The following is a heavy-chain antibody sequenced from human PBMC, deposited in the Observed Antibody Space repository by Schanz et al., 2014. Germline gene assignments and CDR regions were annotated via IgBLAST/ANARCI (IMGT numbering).Heavy chain of an antibody. D-gene: IGHD4-17*01. CDR2: INPSGGST. Sequence: QVRLVQSGAEVKKPGASVKVSCKASGYTFIDYSLNWVRQAPGQGLEWMATINPSGGSTSFAQKFQGRVTMTRATSTSTVNMELSSLRSEDTAVYYCARNYGGHSEESDRYGMDVWGQGTTVTVSS. CDR1: GYTFIDYS. V-gene: IGHV1-46*01. CDR3: ARNYGGHSEESDRYGMDV. J-gene: IGHJ6*02.